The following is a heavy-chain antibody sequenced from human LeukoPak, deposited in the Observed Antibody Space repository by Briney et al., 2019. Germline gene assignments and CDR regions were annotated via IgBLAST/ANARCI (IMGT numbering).Heavy chain of an antibody. Sequence: PGRSLRLSCAASGFTFRSHDMSWVRQAPGKGLVWVSSISASGGSTYFADSVKGRFTLSRDNSKSTLYLQMSSLRAEDTAVYYCAIPPQYYYDSSGLTRFDPWGQGTLVTVSS. V-gene: IGHV3-23*01. CDR1: GFTFRSHD. D-gene: IGHD3-22*01. J-gene: IGHJ5*02. CDR3: AIPPQYYYDSSGLTRFDP. CDR2: ISASGGST.